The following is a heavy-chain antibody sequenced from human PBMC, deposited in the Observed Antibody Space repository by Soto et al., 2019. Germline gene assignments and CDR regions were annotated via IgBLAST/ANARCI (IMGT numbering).Heavy chain of an antibody. Sequence: QVQVVQSGAEVKKPGASVKVSCTASGYIFTNYGINWVRQAPGQGLEWMGWISADNGKTNYAQKLQGRVTMTTDTSTSTAYMELRSLRSDDTAVYYCARGGVGASYWYFDLWGRGTLVTVSS. CDR2: ISADNGKT. CDR1: GYIFTNYG. V-gene: IGHV1-18*01. CDR3: ARGGVGASYWYFDL. J-gene: IGHJ2*01. D-gene: IGHD2-8*01.